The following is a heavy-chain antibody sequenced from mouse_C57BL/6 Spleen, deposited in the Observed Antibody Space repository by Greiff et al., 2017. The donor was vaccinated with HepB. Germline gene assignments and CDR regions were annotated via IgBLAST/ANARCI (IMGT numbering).Heavy chain of an antibody. CDR2: IHPNSGST. Sequence: VQLQQPGAELVKPGASVKLSCKASGYTFTSYWMHWVKQRPGQGLEWIGMIHPNSGSTNYNEKFKSKATLTVDKSSSTAYMQLSSLTSEDSAVYYCAIYYYGRGDAMDYWGQGTSVTVSS. D-gene: IGHD1-1*01. CDR3: AIYYYGRGDAMDY. V-gene: IGHV1-64*01. J-gene: IGHJ4*01. CDR1: GYTFTSYW.